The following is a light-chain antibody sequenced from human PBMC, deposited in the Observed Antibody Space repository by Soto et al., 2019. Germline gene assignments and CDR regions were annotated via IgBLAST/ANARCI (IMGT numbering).Light chain of an antibody. J-gene: IGKJ4*01. V-gene: IGKV3-11*01. CDR1: QSVSNF. CDR2: DAF. Sequence: EIVLTQYPATLSLSTGERATLFCRASQSVSNFIAWYQQKPGQAPRLLIYDAFHRATGIPARFRGSGSGTDFTLTISSLEPEDFAVYYCQQRSNWPTFGGGTNVDIK. CDR3: QQRSNWPT.